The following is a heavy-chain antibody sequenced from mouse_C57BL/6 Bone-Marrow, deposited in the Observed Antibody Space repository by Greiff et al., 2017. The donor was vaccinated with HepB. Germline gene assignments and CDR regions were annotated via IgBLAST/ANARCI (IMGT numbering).Heavy chain of an antibody. J-gene: IGHJ4*01. V-gene: IGHV1-76*01. CDR3: ARLGRYDYFYAMDY. CDR1: GYTFTDYY. CDR2: IYPGSGNT. Sequence: VQLQESGAELVRPGASVKLSCKASGYTFTDYYIHWVKQRPGQGLEWIARIYPGSGNTYYNEKFKGKATLTAEKSSSTAYMQLSSLTSEDSAVYFCARLGRYDYFYAMDYWGQGTSVTVSS. D-gene: IGHD2-4*01.